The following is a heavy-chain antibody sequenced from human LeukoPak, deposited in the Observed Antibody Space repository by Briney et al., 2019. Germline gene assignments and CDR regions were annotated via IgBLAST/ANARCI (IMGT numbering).Heavy chain of an antibody. Sequence: GASVKVSCKASGYTFTSYGISWVRQAPGQGLEWMGWISAYNGNTNYAQKLQGRVTMTRDTSTSTVYMELSSLRSEDTAVYYCARDCSGWYWFDPWGQGTLVTVSS. CDR2: ISAYNGNT. V-gene: IGHV1-18*01. CDR1: GYTFTSYG. CDR3: ARDCSGWYWFDP. D-gene: IGHD6-19*01. J-gene: IGHJ5*02.